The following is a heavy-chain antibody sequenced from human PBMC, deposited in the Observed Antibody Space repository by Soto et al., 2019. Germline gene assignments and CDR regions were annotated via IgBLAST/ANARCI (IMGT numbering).Heavy chain of an antibody. CDR1: GYTFTGYF. Sequence: GXSVKGSCEASGYTFTGYFMHWGRQAPGQGLEWMGWINPYSGGADYAQSFQGRVTMTRDTSISTVYMELSRLRFDDTAVYYCARVIRGAYYNSPLDTWGQGTVVTVSS. D-gene: IGHD3-10*01. CDR2: INPYSGGA. J-gene: IGHJ5*02. CDR3: ARVIRGAYYNSPLDT. V-gene: IGHV1-2*02.